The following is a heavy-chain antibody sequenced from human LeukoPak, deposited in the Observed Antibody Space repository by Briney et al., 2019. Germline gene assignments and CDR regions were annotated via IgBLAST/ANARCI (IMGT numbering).Heavy chain of an antibody. CDR2: TSTSGST. CDR3: ARGEN. Sequence: SQTLSLTCTISGGSISSGSYYWSWIRQPAGKGLEWIGRTSTSGSTNYNPSLKSRVTISVDTSKNQFSLKLSSVTAADTAVYYCARGENWGQGTLVTVSS. CDR1: GGSISSGSYY. J-gene: IGHJ4*02. V-gene: IGHV4-61*02.